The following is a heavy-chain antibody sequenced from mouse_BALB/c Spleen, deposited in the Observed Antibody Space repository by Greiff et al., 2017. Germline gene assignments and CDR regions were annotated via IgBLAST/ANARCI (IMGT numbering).Heavy chain of an antibody. CDR2: IDPSDSET. D-gene: IGHD2-1*01. CDR1: GYTFTSYW. Sequence: QVQLQQPGAELVKPGAPVKLSCKASGYTFTSYWMNWVKQRPGRGLEWIGRIDPSDSETHYNQKFKDKATLTVDKSSSTAYIQLSSLTSEDSAVYYCARPDGNYDYYAMDYWGQGTSVTVSS. CDR3: ARPDGNYDYYAMDY. V-gene: IGHV1-69*02. J-gene: IGHJ4*01.